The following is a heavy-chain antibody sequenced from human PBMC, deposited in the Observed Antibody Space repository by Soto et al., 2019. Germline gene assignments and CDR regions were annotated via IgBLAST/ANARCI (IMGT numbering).Heavy chain of an antibody. CDR2: IYHSGST. Sequence: QVQLQESGPGLVKPSQTLSLTCNVSGGSFSSGAFYWSWIRQPPGKGLEWIGYIYHSGSTYYNPSLKSRVTISVDRSKNQFSLKLSSVTAADTAVYYCARAGGGTSEIGYWGQGTLVTVSS. J-gene: IGHJ4*02. CDR1: GGSFSSGAFY. V-gene: IGHV4-30-4*01. CDR3: ARAGGGTSEIGY. D-gene: IGHD2-2*01.